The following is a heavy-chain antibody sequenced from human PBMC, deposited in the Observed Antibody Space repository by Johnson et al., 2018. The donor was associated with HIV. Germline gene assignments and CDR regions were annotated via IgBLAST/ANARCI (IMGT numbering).Heavy chain of an antibody. CDR3: AREMAWEDAFDV. D-gene: IGHD5-24*01. CDR2: ISSTGSSI. J-gene: IGHJ3*01. CDR1: GFTVSSNY. Sequence: QVQLVESGGGLVQPGGSLRLSCAASGFTVSSNYMSWVRQAPGKGLEWVSYISSTGSSIKYVDSVKGRFTISRDNPKNSLYLQMNSLRAEDTAVYYCAREMAWEDAFDVWGQGTMVTVSS. V-gene: IGHV3-11*04.